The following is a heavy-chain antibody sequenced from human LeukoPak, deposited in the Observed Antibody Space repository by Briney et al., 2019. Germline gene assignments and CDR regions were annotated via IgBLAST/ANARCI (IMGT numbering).Heavy chain of an antibody. CDR3: ARGNYYDSSGYLDY. Sequence: GGSLRLSCAAAGFTFARNGMSWVRQAPGKGLEWVSGINWNGGSTGYADSVKGRFTISRDNAKNSLYLQMNSLRAEDTALYYCARGNYYDSSGYLDYWGQGTLVTVSS. D-gene: IGHD3-22*01. CDR1: GFTFARNG. CDR2: INWNGGST. V-gene: IGHV3-20*04. J-gene: IGHJ4*02.